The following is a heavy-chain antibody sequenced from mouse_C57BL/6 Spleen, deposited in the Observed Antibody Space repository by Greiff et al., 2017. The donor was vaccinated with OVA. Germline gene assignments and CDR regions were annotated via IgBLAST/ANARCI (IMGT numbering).Heavy chain of an antibody. D-gene: IGHD2-2*01. CDR3: TLMVTTGDVYYFDY. CDR2: IDPETGGT. J-gene: IGHJ2*01. Sequence: QVTLKVSGAELVRPGASVTLSCKASGYTFTDYEMHWVKQTPVHGLEWIGAIDPETGGTASNQKFKGKAILTADKSSSTAYMALRSLTSEDSAVYYCTLMVTTGDVYYFDYWGQGTTLTVSS. V-gene: IGHV1-15*01. CDR1: GYTFTDYE.